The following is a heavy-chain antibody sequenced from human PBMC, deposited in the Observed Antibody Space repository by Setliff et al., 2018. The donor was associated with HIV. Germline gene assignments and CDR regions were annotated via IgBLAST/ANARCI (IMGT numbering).Heavy chain of an antibody. V-gene: IGHV1-18*01. CDR1: GYPFTSYG. D-gene: IGHD3-3*01. CDR3: ARMQAYYNFCTTEHDGSGRYYVTQVS. Sequence: ASVKVSCKASGYPFTSYGICWVRQAPRHGLEWMGYISPSNGDAYYAEKFQGRVTITTDTSTTAVSMELTNLRSDVTAVYFCARMQAYYNFCTTEHDGSGRYYVTQVSWGQGTLVTVSS. CDR2: ISPSNGDA. J-gene: IGHJ1*01.